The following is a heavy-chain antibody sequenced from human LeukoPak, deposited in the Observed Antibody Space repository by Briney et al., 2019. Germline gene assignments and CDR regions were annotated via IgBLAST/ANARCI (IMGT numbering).Heavy chain of an antibody. CDR3: ARELLELQAAIRNSTWYFNL. V-gene: IGHV4-59*11. CDR1: GGSTSSRH. D-gene: IGHD2-2*01. Sequence: SETLSLTCTVSGGSTSSRHWSWIRQPPGKGLEWIGYIYHSGGTDYNPSLKSRVTISVDTSKKYFSLKLTSVTAADTAVYYCARELLELQAAIRNSTWYFNLWGRGTLV. CDR2: IYHSGGT. J-gene: IGHJ2*01.